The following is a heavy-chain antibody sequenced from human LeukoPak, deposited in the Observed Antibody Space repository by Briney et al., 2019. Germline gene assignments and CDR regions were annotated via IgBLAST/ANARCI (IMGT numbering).Heavy chain of an antibody. J-gene: IGHJ4*02. CDR2: ISYDGSNK. CDR3: AGSSTVLELRLPDY. CDR1: GFTFSSYA. Sequence: PGGSLRLSCAASGFTFSSYAMHWVRQAPGKGLEWVAVISYDGSNKDYADSVKGRFTISRDNSKNTLYLQMNSLRAEDTAVYYCAGSSTVLELRLPDYWGQGTLVTVSS. V-gene: IGHV3-30-3*01. D-gene: IGHD1-7*01.